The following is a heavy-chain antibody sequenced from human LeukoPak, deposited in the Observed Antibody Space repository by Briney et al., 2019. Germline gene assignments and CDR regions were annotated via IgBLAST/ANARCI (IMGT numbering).Heavy chain of an antibody. J-gene: IGHJ4*02. Sequence: SETLSLTCTVSGGSIRSYYWSWIRQPPGKGLEWIGYIYYSGSTKYNPSLKSRATISVDTSKNQFSLKVNSVTAADTAVYYCASGSYYFDYWGQGTLVTVSS. V-gene: IGHV4-59*08. CDR2: IYYSGST. D-gene: IGHD1-26*01. CDR1: GGSIRSYY. CDR3: ASGSYYFDY.